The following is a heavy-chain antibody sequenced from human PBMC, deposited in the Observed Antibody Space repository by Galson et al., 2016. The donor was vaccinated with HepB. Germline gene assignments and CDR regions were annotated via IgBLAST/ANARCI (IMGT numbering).Heavy chain of an antibody. CDR3: YGHLDY. CDR1: GFTFSKAW. V-gene: IGHV3-15*01. J-gene: IGHJ4*02. CDR2: IRPHRDRKAP. Sequence: SLRLSCAASGFTFSKAWFTWVRQAPGKGLEWVGRIRPHRDRKAPVYAAPVEGRFTISRDDSKNTLYLQMNSLTTEDTALYYCYGHLDYWGRGTLVTVSS. D-gene: IGHD4-17*01.